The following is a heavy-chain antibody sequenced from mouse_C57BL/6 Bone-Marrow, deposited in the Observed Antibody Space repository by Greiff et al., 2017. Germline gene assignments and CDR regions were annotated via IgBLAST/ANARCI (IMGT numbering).Heavy chain of an antibody. V-gene: IGHV8-8*01. Sequence: QVTLKESGPGILQPSQTLSLTCSFSGFSLSTFGMGVGWIRQPSGKGLEWLAHIWWDDDKYYNPALKSRRTISKDTSKNQVFLKIANVDTADTATYYCARIERDYESSYWYFDVWGKGTTVTVSS. CDR1: GFSLSTFGMG. CDR2: IWWDDDK. J-gene: IGHJ1*03. CDR3: ARIERDYESSYWYFDV. D-gene: IGHD2-4*01.